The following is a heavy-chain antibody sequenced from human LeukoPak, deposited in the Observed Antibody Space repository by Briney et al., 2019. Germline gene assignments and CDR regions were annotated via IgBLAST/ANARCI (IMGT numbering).Heavy chain of an antibody. CDR3: ARDFRYCGGDCNY. CDR1: GFTFSSYS. Sequence: PGGSLRLSCAASGFTFSSYSMNWVRQAPGKGLEWVSSISSSSSYIYYADSVKGRLTISRDNAKNSLYLQMNSLRAEDTAVYYCARDFRYCGGDCNYWGQGTLVTVSS. V-gene: IGHV3-21*01. J-gene: IGHJ4*02. CDR2: ISSSSSYI. D-gene: IGHD2-21*01.